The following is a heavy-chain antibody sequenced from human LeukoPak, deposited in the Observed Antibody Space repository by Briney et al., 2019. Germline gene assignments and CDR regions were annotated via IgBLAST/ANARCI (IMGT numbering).Heavy chain of an antibody. D-gene: IGHD3-22*01. CDR3: AKGFYDSSAIIGS. V-gene: IGHV1-8*01. CDR2: MNPNSGNT. CDR1: GYTFTSYD. J-gene: IGHJ4*02. Sequence: ASVKVSCKASGYTFTSYDINWVRQATGQGLEWMGWMNPNSGNTGYAQKFQGRVTMTRNTSISTAYMELSRLRSDDTAVCYCAKGFYDSSAIIGSWGQGTLVTVSS.